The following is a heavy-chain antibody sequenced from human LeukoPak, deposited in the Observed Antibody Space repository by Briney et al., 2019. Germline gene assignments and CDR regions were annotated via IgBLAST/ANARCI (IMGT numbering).Heavy chain of an antibody. CDR1: GGTFSSYA. CDR2: IIPIFGTA. Sequence: ASVKVSCKASGGTFSSYAISWVRQAPGQGLEWMGGIIPIFGTANCAQKFQGRVTITTDESTSTAYMELSSLRSEDTAVYYCARGLVLRFSYDAFDIWGQGTMVTVSS. D-gene: IGHD3-3*01. J-gene: IGHJ3*02. V-gene: IGHV1-69*05. CDR3: ARGLVLRFSYDAFDI.